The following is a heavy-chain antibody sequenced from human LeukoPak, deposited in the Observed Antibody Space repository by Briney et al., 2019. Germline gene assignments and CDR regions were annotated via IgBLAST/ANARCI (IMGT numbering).Heavy chain of an antibody. CDR2: IYHSGST. CDR1: GVSISSGYY. J-gene: IGHJ4*02. Sequence: SETLSLTCTVSGVSISSGYYWGWIRQPPGKGLEWIGRIYHSGSTYYNPSLKSRVTISLDTSRNQFSLKLSSVTAADTAVYYCAREGDGYNSPFDYWGQGTLVTVSS. V-gene: IGHV4-38-2*02. CDR3: AREGDGYNSPFDY. D-gene: IGHD5-24*01.